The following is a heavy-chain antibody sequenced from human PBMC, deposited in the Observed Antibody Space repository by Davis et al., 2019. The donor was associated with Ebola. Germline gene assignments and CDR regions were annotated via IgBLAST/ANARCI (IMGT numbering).Heavy chain of an antibody. Sequence: AASVKVSCKASGYTFTSYYMHWVRQAPGQGLEWMGIINPSGGSTSYAQKFQGRVTMTRDTSTSTVYMELGSLRSEDTAVYYCARSGQQLVGYFQHWGQGTLVTVSS. CDR2: INPSGGST. D-gene: IGHD6-13*01. V-gene: IGHV1-46*01. CDR3: ARSGQQLVGYFQH. J-gene: IGHJ1*01. CDR1: GYTFTSYY.